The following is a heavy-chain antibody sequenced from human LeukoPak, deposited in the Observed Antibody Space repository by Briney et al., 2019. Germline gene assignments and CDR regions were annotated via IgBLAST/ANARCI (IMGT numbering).Heavy chain of an antibody. J-gene: IGHJ4*02. CDR1: GGTFSSYA. D-gene: IGHD3-22*01. CDR2: IIPIFGTA. Sequence: SVKVSCKASGGTFSSYAISWVRQAPGQGLEWMGRIIPIFGTANYAQMFQGRVTITTDESTSTAYMELSSLRSEDTAVYYCASWDSSGYYFRYWGQGTLVTVSS. V-gene: IGHV1-69*05. CDR3: ASWDSSGYYFRY.